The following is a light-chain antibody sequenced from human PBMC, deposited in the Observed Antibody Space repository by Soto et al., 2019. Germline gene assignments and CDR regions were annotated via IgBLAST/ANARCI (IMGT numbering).Light chain of an antibody. Sequence: EIALTQSPGTLSLSPGERATLSCRASQSVSSRYLAWYQQKSGQAPRLLIYGTSSRATGIPVRFSGGGSGTDFNLTISRLEPEDFAVYYCQQYGSSPPITFGGGTKVEIK. V-gene: IGKV3-20*01. CDR2: GTS. CDR1: QSVSSRY. J-gene: IGKJ4*01. CDR3: QQYGSSPPIT.